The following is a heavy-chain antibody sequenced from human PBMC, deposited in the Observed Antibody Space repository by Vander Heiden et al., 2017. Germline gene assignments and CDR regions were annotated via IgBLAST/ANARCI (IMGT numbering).Heavy chain of an antibody. D-gene: IGHD6-19*01. CDR3: AKGLGSGFDY. Sequence: EVQLVESGGGLVQPGSSLRLSCAASGFPFDDYAMHWVRQAPGKGLEWVSGISWKSGSIGYADSVKGRFTISRDNAKNSLYLQMNSLRAEDTALYYCAKGLGSGFDYWGQGTLVTVSS. J-gene: IGHJ4*02. CDR2: ISWKSGSI. V-gene: IGHV3-9*01. CDR1: GFPFDDYA.